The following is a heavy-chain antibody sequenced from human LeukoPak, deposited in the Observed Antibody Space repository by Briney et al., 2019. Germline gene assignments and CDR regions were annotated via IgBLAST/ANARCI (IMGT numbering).Heavy chain of an antibody. D-gene: IGHD6-19*01. CDR3: ARGHGRIAVARRSARFDY. CDR2: INHNGST. CDR1: GGSFSGYY. J-gene: IGHJ4*02. V-gene: IGHV4-34*01. Sequence: SETLSLTCAVYGGSFSGYYWSWIRQPPGKGLEWIGEINHNGSTNYNPSLKSRVTISVDTPKNQFSLKLSSVTAAAAAVYYCARGHGRIAVARRSARFDYWGQGTLVTVSS.